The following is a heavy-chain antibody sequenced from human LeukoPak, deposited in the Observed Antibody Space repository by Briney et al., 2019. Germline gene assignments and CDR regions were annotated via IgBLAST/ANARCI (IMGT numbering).Heavy chain of an antibody. CDR3: ARDARGDGFDV. J-gene: IGHJ3*01. Sequence: PGGSLRLSCAAAGFTFSSFWMTWVRQAPGKGLEWVANIRQDGSEKYYVDSVKGRFTISRDNTTNSLYLQTNSLRAEDTAVYYCARDARGDGFDVWGQGTMVTVSS. V-gene: IGHV3-7*04. CDR2: IRQDGSEK. CDR1: GFTFSSFW. D-gene: IGHD3-10*01.